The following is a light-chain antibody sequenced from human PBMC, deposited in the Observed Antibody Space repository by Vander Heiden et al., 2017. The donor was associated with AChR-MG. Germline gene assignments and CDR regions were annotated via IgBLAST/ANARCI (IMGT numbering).Light chain of an antibody. CDR1: SSNIGAGYH. V-gene: IGLV1-40*01. CDR3: QCNDSSLSVRGV. Sequence: QSVLTQPPSVSGAPGHRVTISATGSSSNIGAGYHVHWYQQLQGTAPKLLVDGNSNRPSGVPGRLSGSKSATSASRAITGHQAEDEADYYCQCNDSSLSVRGVFGGGTKLTVL. CDR2: GNS. J-gene: IGLJ2*01.